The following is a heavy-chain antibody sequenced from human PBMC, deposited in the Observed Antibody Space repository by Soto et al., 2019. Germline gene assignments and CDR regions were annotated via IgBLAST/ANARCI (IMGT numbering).Heavy chain of an antibody. J-gene: IGHJ6*02. V-gene: IGHV1-2*02. CDR1: GYTFTGYY. CDR3: ATQFHHCGGDCYQSSYLGLDV. CDR2: INPYTGGT. Sequence: ASVKVSYKASGYTFTGYYVLWVRQAPGQGRECMGWINPYTGGTNYAQKFQGRVTMTRDTSISTAYMELSKLISDDTAVYYCATQFHHCGGDCYQSSYLGLDVSRQGTTDT. D-gene: IGHD2-21*02.